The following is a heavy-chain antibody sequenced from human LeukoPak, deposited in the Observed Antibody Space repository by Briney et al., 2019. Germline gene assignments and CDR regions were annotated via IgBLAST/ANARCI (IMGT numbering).Heavy chain of an antibody. CDR1: GFTFSSYA. V-gene: IGHV3-23*01. CDR2: ISGSGGST. D-gene: IGHD6-13*01. CDR3: AKAPYSSSGSTSYYYYMDV. Sequence: GGSLRLSCAASGFTFSSYAMSWVRQAPGKGLEWVSAISGSGGSTYYADSVKGRFTISRDNSKNTLYLQMNSLRAEEPAVYYCAKAPYSSSGSTSYYYYMDVWGKGTTVTVSS. J-gene: IGHJ6*03.